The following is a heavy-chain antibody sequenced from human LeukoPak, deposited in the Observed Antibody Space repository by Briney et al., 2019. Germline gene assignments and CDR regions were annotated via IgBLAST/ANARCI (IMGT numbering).Heavy chain of an antibody. CDR3: AKGSGAWVAVAEWFDP. D-gene: IGHD6-19*01. V-gene: IGHV3-21*04. Sequence: GGSLRLSCAASGFTFSSYSMNWVRQAPGKGLEWVSSISSSSSYIYYADSVKGRFTISRDNAKKSLYLQMNSLRAEDTAVYYCAKGSGAWVAVAEWFDPWGQGTLVTVSS. J-gene: IGHJ5*02. CDR1: GFTFSSYS. CDR2: ISSSSSYI.